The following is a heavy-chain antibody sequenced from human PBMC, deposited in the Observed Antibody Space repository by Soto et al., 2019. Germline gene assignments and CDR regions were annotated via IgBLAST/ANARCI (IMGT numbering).Heavy chain of an antibody. D-gene: IGHD2-2*01. CDR1: GGTFSSYA. CDR2: IIPISGTA. J-gene: IGHJ6*02. V-gene: IGHV1-69*01. Sequence: QVQLVQSGAEVKKPGSSVKVSCKASGGTFSSYAISWVRQAPGQGLEWMGGIIPISGTANYAQKFQGRVTITADESTSTAYMELSSLRSEETAVYYCARSHGSSTSLEIYYYYYYGMDVWGQGTTVTVSS. CDR3: ARSHGSSTSLEIYYYYYYGMDV.